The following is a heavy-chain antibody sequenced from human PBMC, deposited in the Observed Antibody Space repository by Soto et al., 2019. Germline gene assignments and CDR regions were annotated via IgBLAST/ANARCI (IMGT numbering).Heavy chain of an antibody. CDR1: GGSFSGYY. J-gene: IGHJ6*02. Sequence: SETLSLTCAVYGGSFSGYYWSWIRQPPGKGLEWIGEINHRGSTNYNPSLKSRVTISVDTSKNQFSLKLSSVTAADTAVYYCARVGTTYCSGGSCYSPHYYYGMDVWGQGTTVTVSS. CDR2: INHRGST. V-gene: IGHV4-34*01. CDR3: ARVGTTYCSGGSCYSPHYYYGMDV. D-gene: IGHD2-15*01.